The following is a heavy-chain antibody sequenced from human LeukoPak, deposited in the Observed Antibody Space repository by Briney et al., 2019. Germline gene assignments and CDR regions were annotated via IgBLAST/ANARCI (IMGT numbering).Heavy chain of an antibody. CDR2: MDPNSGNT. Sequence: ASVKVSCKASGYTFTSYDINWVRQATGQGLEWMGWMDPNSGNTGYAQKFQGRVTITRNTSISTAYMELSSLRSEDTAVYYCARGRSSCERQHTFDYWGQGTLVTVSS. CDR3: ARGRSSCERQHTFDY. J-gene: IGHJ4*02. CDR1: GYTFTSYD. V-gene: IGHV1-8*03. D-gene: IGHD6-13*01.